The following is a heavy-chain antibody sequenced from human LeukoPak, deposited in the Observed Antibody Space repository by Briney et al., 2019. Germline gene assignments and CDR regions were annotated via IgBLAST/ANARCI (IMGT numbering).Heavy chain of an antibody. J-gene: IGHJ3*02. CDR2: INPNSGGT. V-gene: IGHV1-2*02. CDR1: GYTFTGYY. CDR3: ARGSGPERLPDAFDI. Sequence: ASVKVSCKASGYTFTGYYMHWVRQAPGQGLEWMGWINPNSGGTNYAQKFQGRVTMTTDTSTSTAYMELRSLRSDDTAVYYCARGSGPERLPDAFDIWGQGTMVTVSS. D-gene: IGHD3-10*01.